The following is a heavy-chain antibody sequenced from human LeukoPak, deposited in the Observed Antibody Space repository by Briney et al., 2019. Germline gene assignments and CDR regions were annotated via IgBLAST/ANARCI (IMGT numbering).Heavy chain of an antibody. CDR3: ARERDYYYYMDV. J-gene: IGHJ6*03. CDR1: GYTFTSYG. V-gene: IGHV1-69*05. CDR2: IIPIFGTA. Sequence: SVKVSCKASGYTFTSYGISWVRQAPGQGLEWMGRIIPIFGTANYAQKFQGRVTITTDESTSTAYMELSSLRSEDTAVYYCARERDYYYYMDVWGKGTTVTVSS.